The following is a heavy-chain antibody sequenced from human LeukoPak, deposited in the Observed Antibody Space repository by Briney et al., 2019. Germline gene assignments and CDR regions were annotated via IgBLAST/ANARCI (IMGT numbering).Heavy chain of an antibody. Sequence: AGGSLRLSCAASGFTFSNAWMSWVRQAPGKGLERVGRIKSKTDGETTDYAAPVKGRFTISRDDSKNTLYLQMNSLKTEDTAMYYCTTGGNYYEYWGQGTLVTVSS. V-gene: IGHV3-15*01. D-gene: IGHD1-26*01. CDR1: GFTFSNAW. CDR3: TTGGNYYEY. J-gene: IGHJ4*02. CDR2: IKSKTDGETT.